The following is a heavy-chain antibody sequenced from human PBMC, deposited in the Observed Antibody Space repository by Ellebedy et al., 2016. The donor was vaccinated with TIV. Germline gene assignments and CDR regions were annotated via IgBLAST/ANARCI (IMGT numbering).Heavy chain of an antibody. CDR2: INQDGSDK. CDR3: ARGGAGFDSMNRELSFDS. Sequence: GESLKISXATSGCTFSTRWMSWVRQAPGKGLEWVANINQDGSDKNYVDSVKGRFTISRDDAENSLYLQMNSLRDEDTALYYCARGGAGFDSMNRELSFDSWGQGTLVIVSS. V-gene: IGHV3-7*01. D-gene: IGHD1-26*01. CDR1: GCTFSTRW. J-gene: IGHJ4*02.